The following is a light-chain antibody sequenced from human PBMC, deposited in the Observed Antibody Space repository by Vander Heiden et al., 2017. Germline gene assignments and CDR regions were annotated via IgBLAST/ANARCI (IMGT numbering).Light chain of an antibody. Sequence: DIVMTQSPDSKAVSLGERATINCKSSQSVFNRSNKKNYLAWFQKKPGQPPKLLIYWASTRESGVPDRFSASGSGTDFTLTISALQAEDVAVYYCQQYFDTRWTFGQGTKVEIK. CDR1: QSVFNRSNKKNY. V-gene: IGKV4-1*01. CDR3: QQYFDTRWT. J-gene: IGKJ1*01. CDR2: WAS.